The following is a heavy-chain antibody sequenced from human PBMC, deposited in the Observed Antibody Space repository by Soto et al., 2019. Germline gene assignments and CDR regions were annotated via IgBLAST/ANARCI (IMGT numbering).Heavy chain of an antibody. J-gene: IGHJ4*02. CDR1: GFTFSDYY. CDR2: ISSGGGII. Sequence: QVQLVESGGGLAKPGGSLRLSCAASGFTFSDYYMSWVRQAPGKGLEWISYISSGGGIIYYADTVNGRFTISRDNAKKSLYLQMNSLRAEDPAVYYCVKLDGTVVEAALYYFDYWGQGTLVTVSS. D-gene: IGHD2-15*01. CDR3: VKLDGTVVEAALYYFDY. V-gene: IGHV3-11*01.